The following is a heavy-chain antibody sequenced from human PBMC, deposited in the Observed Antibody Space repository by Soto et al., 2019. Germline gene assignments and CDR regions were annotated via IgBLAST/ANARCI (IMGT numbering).Heavy chain of an antibody. J-gene: IGHJ3*02. CDR1: GYTFTTYY. CDR3: AREFITGYYDSSGNNAFDI. CDR2: INPSGGSR. V-gene: IGHV1-46*01. Sequence: GASVKVSCKASGYTFTTYYIHWVRQAPGQGLEWVGIINPSGGSRGYAQKFQGRVTMTRDTSTSTVYMELSSLRSEDTAVYYCAREFITGYYDSSGNNAFDIWGQGTVVTV. D-gene: IGHD3-22*01.